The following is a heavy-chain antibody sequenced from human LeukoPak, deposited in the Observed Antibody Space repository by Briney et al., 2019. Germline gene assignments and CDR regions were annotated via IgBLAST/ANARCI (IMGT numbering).Heavy chain of an antibody. D-gene: IGHD5-18*01. J-gene: IGHJ4*02. V-gene: IGHV4-30-2*01. CDR3: AGVGDTTMVHLLHY. Sequence: SQTLSLTCAVSGGSISSGGYSWSWIRQPPGKGLEWIGYIYHSGSTYYNPSLKSRVTISVDRSKNQFSLKLSSVTAADTAVYYCAGVGDTTMVHLLHYWGQGTLVTVSS. CDR1: GGSISSGGYS. CDR2: IYHSGST.